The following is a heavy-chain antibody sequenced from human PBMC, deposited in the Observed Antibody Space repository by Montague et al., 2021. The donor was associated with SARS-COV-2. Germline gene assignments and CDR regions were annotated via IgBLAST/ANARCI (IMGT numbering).Heavy chain of an antibody. CDR1: GGSIGSSSNY. CDR2: IYYSGGT. Sequence: SETRSLTCTVSGGSIGSSSNYWGWIRQPPGKGLEWIGSIYYSGGTYYNSSLKSRVTISVDTSKNQFSLKLNSVTAADTAVYYCARLVWFGELSSENWFDPWGQGTLVTVSS. V-gene: IGHV4-39*01. J-gene: IGHJ5*02. D-gene: IGHD3-10*01. CDR3: ARLVWFGELSSENWFDP.